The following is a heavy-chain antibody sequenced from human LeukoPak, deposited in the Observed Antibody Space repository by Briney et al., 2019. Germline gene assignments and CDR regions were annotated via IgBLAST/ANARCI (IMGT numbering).Heavy chain of an antibody. V-gene: IGHV4-4*07. CDR2: IYITRGT. J-gene: IGHJ6*03. CDR3: ARESRIVEGDGYYMDV. D-gene: IGHD2/OR15-2a*01. CDR1: GVSISGYY. Sequence: SETLSLTCSVSGVSISGYYWSWLRQPAGKRLEWIGRIYITRGTDYNPSLRSRVMMSVDTSKNQFSLQQTSVPAADTAVYYCARESRIVEGDGYYMDVWGKGTTVTISS.